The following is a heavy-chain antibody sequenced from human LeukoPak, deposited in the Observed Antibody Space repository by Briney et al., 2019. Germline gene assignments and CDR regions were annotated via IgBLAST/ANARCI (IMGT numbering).Heavy chain of an antibody. J-gene: IGHJ6*03. Sequence: SETLSLTCTVSGYSISSGYYWGWIRPPPGKGLEWIGSIYHSGSTYYNPSLKSRVTISVDTSKNQFSLKLSSVTAADTAVYYCARGFPYQLPELYMDVWGKGTTVTVSS. CDR2: IYHSGST. V-gene: IGHV4-38-2*02. D-gene: IGHD2-2*01. CDR3: ARGFPYQLPELYMDV. CDR1: GYSISSGYY.